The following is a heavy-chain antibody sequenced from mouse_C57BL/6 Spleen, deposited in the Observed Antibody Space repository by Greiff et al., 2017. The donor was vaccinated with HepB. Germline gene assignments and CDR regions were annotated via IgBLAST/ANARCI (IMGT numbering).Heavy chain of an antibody. CDR1: GFTFSDYG. J-gene: IGHJ3*01. Sequence: EVQRVESGGGLVKPGGSLKLSCAASGFTFSDYGMHWVRQAPEKGLEWVAYISSGSSTIYYADTVKGRFTISRDNAKNTLFLQMTSLRSEDTAMYYCARNYYYGSKGFAYWGQGTLVTVSA. V-gene: IGHV5-17*01. CDR2: ISSGSSTI. D-gene: IGHD1-1*01. CDR3: ARNYYYGSKGFAY.